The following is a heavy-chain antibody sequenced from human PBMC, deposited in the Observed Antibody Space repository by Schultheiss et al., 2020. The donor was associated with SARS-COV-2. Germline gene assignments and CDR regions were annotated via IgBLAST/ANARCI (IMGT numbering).Heavy chain of an antibody. V-gene: IGHV4-59*01. J-gene: IGHJ4*02. D-gene: IGHD5-18*01. CDR2: IYYSGST. CDR1: GGSISTYY. CDR3: ARLDTALDH. Sequence: SETLSLTCNVSGGSISTYYWTWIRQPPGKGLEWIGYIYYSGSTNYNPSLKSRVTISADTSKNQFSLKLTSVTAADTAVYFCARLDTALDHWGQGTLVTVSS.